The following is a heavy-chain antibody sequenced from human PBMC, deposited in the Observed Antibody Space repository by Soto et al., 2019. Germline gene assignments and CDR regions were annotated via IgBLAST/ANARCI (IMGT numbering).Heavy chain of an antibody. J-gene: IGHJ4*02. CDR3: AKRSSSWFGFDY. V-gene: IGHV3-23*01. CDR1: GFTFSSYA. Sequence: RGSLRLSCAASGFTFSSYAMSWVRQAPGKGLEWVSAISGSGGSTYYADSVKGRFTISRDNSKNTLYLQMNSLRAEDTAVYYCAKRSSSWFGFDYWGQGTRVTVSS. CDR2: ISGSGGST. D-gene: IGHD6-13*01.